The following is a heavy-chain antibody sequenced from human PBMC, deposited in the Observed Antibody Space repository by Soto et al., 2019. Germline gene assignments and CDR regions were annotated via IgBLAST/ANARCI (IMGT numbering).Heavy chain of an antibody. D-gene: IGHD2-21*02. V-gene: IGHV3-23*01. J-gene: IGHJ4*02. Sequence: PGGSLTLSCAASGFTFSNYSMTWVRQSPGKGLEWVSVLSGSSDRTFYADSVRGRFTISRDNSKNTLYLQMNSLRDDDTAVYYCAKDRDSKKLLPFDYWGQGTLVTVSS. CDR1: GFTFSNYS. CDR2: LSGSSDRT. CDR3: AKDRDSKKLLPFDY.